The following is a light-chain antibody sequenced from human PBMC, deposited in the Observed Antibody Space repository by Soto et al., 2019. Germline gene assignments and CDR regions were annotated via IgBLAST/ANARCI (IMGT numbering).Light chain of an antibody. V-gene: IGLV4-69*02. J-gene: IGLJ3*02. Sequence: QSVLTQSPSASASLGASVKLTCTLSSGHITYSIAWHQQQPEKGPRYLMKVNSDGRDIRGGGVRERFSCSSSGAVRSLTISSLQAEDEDDSYCQTWCTGINWVFGGGTKLTVL. CDR1: SGHITYS. CDR3: QTWCTGINWV. CDR2: VNSDGRD.